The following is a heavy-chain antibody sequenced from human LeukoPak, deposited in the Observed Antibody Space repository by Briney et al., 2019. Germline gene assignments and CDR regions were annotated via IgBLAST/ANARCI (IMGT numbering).Heavy chain of an antibody. Sequence: KPSETLSLTCAVSGDSLSRYSWTWIRQPPGKGLEWLGEINPSGSPDYNPSLKSRATISVDTSKNQFSLRVASVTAADRAVYYCASVRHDPLEYYYYIDVWGKGTTVTVSS. D-gene: IGHD2/OR15-2a*01. CDR1: GDSLSRYS. CDR2: INPSGSP. J-gene: IGHJ6*03. CDR3: ASVRHDPLEYYYYIDV. V-gene: IGHV4-34*01.